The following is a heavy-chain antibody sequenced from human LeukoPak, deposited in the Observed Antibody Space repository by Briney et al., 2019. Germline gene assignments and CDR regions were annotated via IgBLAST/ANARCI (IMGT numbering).Heavy chain of an antibody. V-gene: IGHV4-30-2*05. Sequence: SQTLSLTCTVSGGSIRSGGYYWSWIRQPPGKGLEWIGYIYHSGSTYYNPSLKSRVTISVDTSKNQVSLILSSVTAADTAVYYCASYSSWASFHWYFDLWGRGTLVTVSS. CDR2: IYHSGST. D-gene: IGHD6-13*01. J-gene: IGHJ2*01. CDR1: GGSIRSGGYY. CDR3: ASYSSWASFHWYFDL.